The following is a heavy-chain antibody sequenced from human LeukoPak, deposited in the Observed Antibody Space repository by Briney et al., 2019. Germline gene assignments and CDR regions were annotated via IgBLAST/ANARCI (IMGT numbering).Heavy chain of an antibody. D-gene: IGHD3-10*01. CDR2: ISAYNGNT. V-gene: IGHV1-18*01. Sequence: ASVKVSCKASGYTFTSYGISWVRQAPGQGLEWMGWISAYNGNTNYAQKLQGRVTMTTDTSTSTAYMELRSLRSDDTAVYYCAKDHLWFGESEGVDYWGQGTLVTVSS. CDR3: AKDHLWFGESEGVDY. CDR1: GYTFTSYG. J-gene: IGHJ4*02.